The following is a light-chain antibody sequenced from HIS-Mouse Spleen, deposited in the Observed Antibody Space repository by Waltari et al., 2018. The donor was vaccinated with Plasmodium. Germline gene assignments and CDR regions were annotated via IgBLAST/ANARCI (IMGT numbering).Light chain of an antibody. V-gene: IGLV3-21*03. J-gene: IGLJ2*01. CDR2: DDS. Sequence: SYVLTQPPSVYVAPGKTARITCGGNNIGSKSVSWYQQKPGQAPVLVGYDDSDRPPGIPERFSGSNSGNTATLTISRVEAGDEADYYCQVWDSSSDHVVFGGGTKLTVL. CDR1: NIGSKS. CDR3: QVWDSSSDHVV.